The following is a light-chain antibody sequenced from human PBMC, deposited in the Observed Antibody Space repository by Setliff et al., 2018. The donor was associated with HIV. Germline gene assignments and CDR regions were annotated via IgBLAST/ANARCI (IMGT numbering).Light chain of an antibody. CDR1: SSDVGGSNY. CDR2: EVS. Sequence: QSVLTQPASVSGSPGQSITISCTGTSSDVGGSNYVSWYQQHPGKAPKLMIYEVSSRPSWVSNRFSGSKSGNTASLTISGLQAEDEADYYCSSYTFSSTPYVFGTGTKVTVL. J-gene: IGLJ1*01. V-gene: IGLV2-14*01. CDR3: SSYTFSSTPYV.